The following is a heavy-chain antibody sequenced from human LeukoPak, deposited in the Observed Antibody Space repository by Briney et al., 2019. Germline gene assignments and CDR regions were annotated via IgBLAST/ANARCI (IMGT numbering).Heavy chain of an antibody. V-gene: IGHV3-30*04. CDR1: GFTFSSYA. CDR2: ISYDGSNK. D-gene: IGHD3-22*01. CDR3: ASSYYYDSSGYYY. J-gene: IGHJ4*02. Sequence: GRSLRLSCAASGFTFSSYAMHWVRQAPGKGLEWVAVISYDGSNKYYADSVKGRFTISRDNSKNTLYLQMNSLRAEDTAVYYCASSYYYDSSGYYYWGQGTLVTVSS.